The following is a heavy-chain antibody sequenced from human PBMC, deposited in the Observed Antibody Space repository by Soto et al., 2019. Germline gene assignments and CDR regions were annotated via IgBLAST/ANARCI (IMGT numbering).Heavy chain of an antibody. CDR3: ARRYSSSFEY. Sequence: PSETLSLTCTVSGGSISSYYWSWIRQPPGKGLEWIGYIYYSGSTNYNPSLKGRVTISVDTSKNQFSLKLSSVTAADTAVYYCARRYSSSFEYWGQGTRVTVSS. CDR1: GGSISSYY. CDR2: IYYSGST. D-gene: IGHD6-13*01. J-gene: IGHJ4*02. V-gene: IGHV4-59*08.